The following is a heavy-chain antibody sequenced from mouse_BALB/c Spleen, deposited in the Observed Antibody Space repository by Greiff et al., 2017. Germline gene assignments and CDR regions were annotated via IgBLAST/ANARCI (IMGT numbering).Heavy chain of an antibody. V-gene: IGHV14-4*02. D-gene: IGHD3-3*01. J-gene: IGHJ4*01. CDR1: GFNIKDYY. CDR3: NAAAGVDY. Sequence: EVQVVESGAELVRSGASVKLSCTASGFNIKDYYMHWVKQRPEQGLEWIGWIDPENGDTEYAPKFQGKATMTADTSSHTAYLQLSSLTSEDTAVYYCNAAAGVDYWGQGTSVTVSS. CDR2: IDPENGDT.